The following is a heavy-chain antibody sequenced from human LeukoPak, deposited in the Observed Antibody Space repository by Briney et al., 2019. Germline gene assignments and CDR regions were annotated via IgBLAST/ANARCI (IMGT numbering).Heavy chain of an antibody. V-gene: IGHV1-3*03. D-gene: IGHD5/OR15-5a*01. CDR2: INAGNGNT. Sequence: ASVKVSCKASGYTFTSYAMHWVRQAPGQRLEWMGWINAGNGNTKYSQEFQGRVTITRDTSASTAYMELSSLRSEDMAVYYCATLALDPVSRYYDYYMDAWGKGTPVTISS. CDR3: ATLALDPVSRYYDYYMDA. CDR1: GYTFTSYA. J-gene: IGHJ6*03.